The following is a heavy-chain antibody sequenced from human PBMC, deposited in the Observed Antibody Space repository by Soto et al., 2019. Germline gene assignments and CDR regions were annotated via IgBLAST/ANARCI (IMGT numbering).Heavy chain of an antibody. CDR3: ARSRTNYYGSSEAQDGMDV. CDR2: IIPIFGTA. J-gene: IGHJ6*02. CDR1: GGTFSSYA. Sequence: ASVKVSCKASGGTFSSYAISWVRQAPGQGLEWMGGIIPIFGTANYAQKFQGRVTITADESTSTAYMELGSLRSEDTAVYYCARSRTNYYGSSEAQDGMDVWGQGTTVTVSS. D-gene: IGHD3-22*01. V-gene: IGHV1-69*13.